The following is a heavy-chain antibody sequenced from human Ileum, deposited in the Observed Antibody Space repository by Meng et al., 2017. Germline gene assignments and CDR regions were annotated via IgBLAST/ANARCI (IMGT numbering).Heavy chain of an antibody. D-gene: IGHD3-9*01. CDR3: ARDLPDILTGYYAFDI. J-gene: IGHJ3*02. CDR1: GGSISTSNTY. Sequence: HLHLQEWGTGLVKPSETLSLTCAVSGGSISTSNTYWGWIRKPPVKGLEWIGTIYYSGGTYYNPSLKSRVTISVDTSKNQFSLKLRAVTAADTAVYFCARDLPDILTGYYAFDIWGQGTMVTVSS. CDR2: IYYSGGT. V-gene: IGHV4-39*07.